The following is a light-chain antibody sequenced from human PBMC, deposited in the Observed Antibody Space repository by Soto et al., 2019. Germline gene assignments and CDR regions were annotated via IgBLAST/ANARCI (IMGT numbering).Light chain of an antibody. CDR3: SSYAGSNIYV. V-gene: IGLV2-8*01. J-gene: IGLJ1*01. Sequence: QSALAQPPSASGSPGQSVTISCTGTSTDVGGYYYVSWYQHHPGKAPRLMIYEVSKRPSGVPDRFSGSKSGNTASLTVSGLQTEDEADYYCSSYAGSNIYVFGTGTKVTVL. CDR1: STDVGGYYY. CDR2: EVS.